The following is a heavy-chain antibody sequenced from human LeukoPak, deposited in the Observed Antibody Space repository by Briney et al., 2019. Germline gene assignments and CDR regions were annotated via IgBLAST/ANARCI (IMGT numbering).Heavy chain of an antibody. V-gene: IGHV3-23*01. J-gene: IGHJ4*02. CDR2: ISGSGGST. Sequence: TGGSLRLSCAASGFTFSNYAMSWVRQAPGKGLEWVSGISGSGGSTYYADSVKGRFTISRDNSKNTLYLQMNSLRAEDTAVYYCAKERPNSSGWFLSAGELPDWGQGTLVTVSS. CDR3: AKERPNSSGWFLSAGELPD. CDR1: GFTFSNYA. D-gene: IGHD6-19*01.